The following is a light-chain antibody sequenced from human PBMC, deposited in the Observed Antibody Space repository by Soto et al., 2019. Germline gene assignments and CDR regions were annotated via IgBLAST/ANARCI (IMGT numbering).Light chain of an antibody. CDR1: QSVADK. Sequence: EIVMTQSPATLSVSPGERATLSCRPSQSVADKLAWYQQKPGQAPRLLIYGASTRATGIPARFSGSGSGTEFTLTISSLHTEDFAIYYCQQYNNWPLTLGGGTKVEIK. J-gene: IGKJ4*01. V-gene: IGKV3-15*01. CDR3: QQYNNWPLT. CDR2: GAS.